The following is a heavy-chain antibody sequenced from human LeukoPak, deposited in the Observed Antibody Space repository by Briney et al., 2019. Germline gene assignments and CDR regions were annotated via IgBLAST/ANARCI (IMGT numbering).Heavy chain of an antibody. D-gene: IGHD3-3*01. CDR2: IREDGSLQ. CDR3: TRVSGAYDVPDY. J-gene: IGHJ4*02. CDR1: GFTFSSYW. Sequence: GGSLRLSCAASGFTFSSYWMSWVRQAPGKGLEWVANIREDGSLQYYVDSVEGRFTISRDNARKSVFLQMNTLRVDDTAVYYCTRVSGAYDVPDYWGQGALVTVSS. V-gene: IGHV3-7*03.